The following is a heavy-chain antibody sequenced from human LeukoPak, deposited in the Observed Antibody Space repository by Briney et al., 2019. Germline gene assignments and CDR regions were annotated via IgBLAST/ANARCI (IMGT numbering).Heavy chain of an antibody. CDR1: GFTFRSYG. CDR3: ARGGQGNWPTPFDY. CDR2: ISNDESNK. D-gene: IGHD1-1*01. J-gene: IGHJ4*02. V-gene: IGHV3-30*03. Sequence: GGSLRLSCAASGFTFRSYGMHWVRQAPGKGLEWVAVISNDESNKYYADSVKGRFTISRDSSRNTLNLQMNSLRAEDTAVYYCARGGQGNWPTPFDYWGQGTLVTVSS.